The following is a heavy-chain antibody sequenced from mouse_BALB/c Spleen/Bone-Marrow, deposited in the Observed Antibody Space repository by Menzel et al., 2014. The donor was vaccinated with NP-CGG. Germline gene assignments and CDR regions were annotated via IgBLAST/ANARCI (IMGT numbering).Heavy chain of an antibody. V-gene: IGHV2-9*02. Sequence: QVQLQQSGPGLVAPSQSLSIPCTISGFSLXSYGVHWVRQPPGKGLEWLGVMWAGGSTNYNSALMSKLSISKDNSESQVFLKMNSLQTHDTAMYYCARGSYFYSMDYWGQGTSVTVSS. CDR2: MWAGGST. CDR1: GFSLXSYG. CDR3: ARGSYFYSMDY. J-gene: IGHJ4*01.